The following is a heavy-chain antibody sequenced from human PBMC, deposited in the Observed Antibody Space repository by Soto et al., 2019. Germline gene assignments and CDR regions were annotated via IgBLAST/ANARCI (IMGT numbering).Heavy chain of an antibody. CDR1: GFTFSSYA. D-gene: IGHD6-19*01. Sequence: GGSLSLSCAASGFTFSSYAMSWVRQAPGKGLEWVSAISGSGGSTDYADSVKGRFTISRDNSKNTLYLQMNSLRAEDTAVYYCAKDSRPRTVAGFDYWGQGTLVTVSS. CDR3: AKDSRPRTVAGFDY. CDR2: ISGSGGST. V-gene: IGHV3-23*01. J-gene: IGHJ4*02.